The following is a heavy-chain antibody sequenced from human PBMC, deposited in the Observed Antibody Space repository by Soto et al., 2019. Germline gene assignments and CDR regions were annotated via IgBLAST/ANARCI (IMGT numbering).Heavy chain of an antibody. V-gene: IGHV3-11*05. CDR1: GFSFSDHY. CDR3: ARPMRGYTYGSFDY. CDR2: ISFSGDYK. Sequence: QVQLVESGGVLVRPGGSLRLSCAASGFSFSDHYMMWIRQAPGKGLEWIAYISFSGDYKKYSDSVVGRFTISRDNAKNSLFLEMDSLRAGDTAVYYCARPMRGYTYGSFDYWGQGTLVTVSP. D-gene: IGHD5-18*01. J-gene: IGHJ4*02.